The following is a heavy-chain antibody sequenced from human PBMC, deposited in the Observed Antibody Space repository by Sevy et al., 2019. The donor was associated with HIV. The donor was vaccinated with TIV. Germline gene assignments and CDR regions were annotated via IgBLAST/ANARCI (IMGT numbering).Heavy chain of an antibody. CDR1: GFTFSSYW. CDR2: IKQDGSEK. D-gene: IGHD2-15*01. Sequence: GGSLRLSCAASGFTFSSYWMSWVRQAPGKGLEWVANIKQDGSEKYYVDSVKGRFTISRDNAKNSLYLQMNSLRAEDTAVYYCARAGDIVEVVAHYGMDVWGQGTTVTVSS. J-gene: IGHJ6*02. V-gene: IGHV3-7*01. CDR3: ARAGDIVEVVAHYGMDV.